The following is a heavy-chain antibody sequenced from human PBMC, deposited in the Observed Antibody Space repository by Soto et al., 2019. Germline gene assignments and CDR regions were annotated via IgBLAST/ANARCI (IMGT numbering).Heavy chain of an antibody. CDR1: GFTFSSYS. CDR3: ARDHNRYSSSYGWFDP. D-gene: IGHD6-6*01. Sequence: EVQLVESGGGLVKPGGSLRLSCAASGFTFSSYSMNWVRQAPGKGLEWVSSISSSSSYIYYADSVKGRFTISRDNAKNSLYLQRNSLRAEDTAVYYCARDHNRYSSSYGWFDPWGQGTLVTVSS. V-gene: IGHV3-21*01. CDR2: ISSSSSYI. J-gene: IGHJ5*02.